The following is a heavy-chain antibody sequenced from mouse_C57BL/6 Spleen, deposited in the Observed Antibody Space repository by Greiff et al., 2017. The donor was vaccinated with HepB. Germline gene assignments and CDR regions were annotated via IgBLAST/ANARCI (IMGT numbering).Heavy chain of an antibody. CDR1: GYAFSSSW. D-gene: IGHD2-10*01. CDR3: ARPYPIGFAY. CDR2: TYPGDGDT. J-gene: IGHJ3*01. V-gene: IGHV1-82*01. Sequence: VQRVESGPELVKPGASVKISCKASGYAFSSSWMNWVKQRPGKGLEWIGRTYPGDGDTNYNGKFKGKATLTADKSSSTAYMQLSSLTSEDSAVYFCARPYPIGFAYWGQGTLVTVSA.